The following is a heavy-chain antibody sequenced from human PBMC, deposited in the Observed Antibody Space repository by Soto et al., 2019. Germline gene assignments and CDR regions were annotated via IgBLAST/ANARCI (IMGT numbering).Heavy chain of an antibody. Sequence: SSVKGSCKTSGCTFSSYAISCVRHAPGQVLELMGGIIPIFGTANYAQKFQGRVTITADESTSTAYMELSSLRSEDTAVYYCAASLAVAGTLLEYYFDYWGQGTLVTVSS. D-gene: IGHD6-19*01. CDR3: AASLAVAGTLLEYYFDY. CDR1: GCTFSSYA. J-gene: IGHJ4*02. V-gene: IGHV1-69*13. CDR2: IIPIFGTA.